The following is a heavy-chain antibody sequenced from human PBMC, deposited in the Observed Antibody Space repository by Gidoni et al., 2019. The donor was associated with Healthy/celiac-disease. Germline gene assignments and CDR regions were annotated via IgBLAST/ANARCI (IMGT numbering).Heavy chain of an antibody. J-gene: IGHJ4*02. V-gene: IGHV3-64*01. CDR2: ISSNGGST. Sequence: EVQLVESGGGLVQPGGSLRLSWAASGFTFSSYDMHWVRQAPGKGLEYVSAISSNGGSTYYANSVKGRFTISRDNSKNTLYLQMGSLRAEDMAVYYCASGHTLGATLHWGQGTLVTVSS. D-gene: IGHD1-26*01. CDR1: GFTFSSYD. CDR3: ASGHTLGATLH.